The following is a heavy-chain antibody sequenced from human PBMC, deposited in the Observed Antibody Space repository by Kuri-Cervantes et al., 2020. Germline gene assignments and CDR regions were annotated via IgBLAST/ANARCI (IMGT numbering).Heavy chain of an antibody. V-gene: IGHV1-69*05. Sequence: SVKVSCKASGGTFSSYATSWVRQAPGQGLEWMGGIIPIFGTANYAQKFQGRVTITTDESTSTAYMELSSLRSEDTAVYYCAREMDYYESSGSDAFDIWGQGTMVTVSS. D-gene: IGHD3-22*01. J-gene: IGHJ3*02. CDR1: GGTFSSYA. CDR2: IIPIFGTA. CDR3: AREMDYYESSGSDAFDI.